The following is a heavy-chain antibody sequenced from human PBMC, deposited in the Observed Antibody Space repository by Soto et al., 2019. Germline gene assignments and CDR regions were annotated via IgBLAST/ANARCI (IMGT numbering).Heavy chain of an antibody. CDR2: ISYDGSNK. Sequence: QAGGSLRLSCAASGFTFSSYAMHWVRQAPGKGLEWVAVISYDGSNKYYADSVKGRFTISRDNSKNTLYLQMNSLRAEDTAVYYCARAHRITIFGVVTDQDYYYYYGMDVWGQGTTVTVSS. J-gene: IGHJ6*02. CDR3: ARAHRITIFGVVTDQDYYYYYGMDV. CDR1: GFTFSSYA. V-gene: IGHV3-30-3*01. D-gene: IGHD3-3*01.